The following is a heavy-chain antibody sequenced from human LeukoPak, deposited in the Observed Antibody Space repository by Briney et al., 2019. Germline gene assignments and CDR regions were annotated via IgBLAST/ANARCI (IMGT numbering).Heavy chain of an antibody. D-gene: IGHD6-6*01. CDR3: ASSSAVTDAFDI. CDR1: GGSISSSNW. J-gene: IGHJ3*02. Sequence: PSETLPLTCAVSGGSISSSNWWSWVRQPPGKGLEWIGEIYHSGSTNYNPSLKSRVTISVDKSKNQFSLKLSSVTAADTAVYYCASSSAVTDAFDIWGQGTMVTVSS. V-gene: IGHV4-4*02. CDR2: IYHSGST.